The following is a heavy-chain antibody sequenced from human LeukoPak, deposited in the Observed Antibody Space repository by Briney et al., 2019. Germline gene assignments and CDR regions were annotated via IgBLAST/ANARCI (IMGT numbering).Heavy chain of an antibody. CDR3: ARGNKWSFDY. CDR1: GFRFSNYP. J-gene: IGHJ4*02. Sequence: GGSLRLSCAASGFRFSNYPMHWVRPAPGKGLVWVSRINNDGSTTNYADSVKGRFTISRDNAKNTLYLQMNSLRAEDTAVYYCARGNKWSFDYWGQGTLVTVSS. CDR2: INNDGSTT. V-gene: IGHV3-74*01. D-gene: IGHD2-15*01.